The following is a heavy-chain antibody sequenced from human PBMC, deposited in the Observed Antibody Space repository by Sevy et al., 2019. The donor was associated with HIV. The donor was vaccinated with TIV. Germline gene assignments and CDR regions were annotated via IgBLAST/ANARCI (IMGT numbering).Heavy chain of an antibody. D-gene: IGHD3-3*01. Sequence: GGSLRLSCTSSGLSFNNYALTWVRQAPEKGLEWVSTISHSGDNTNYADSVKGRFIISRDNSENTLYLQMNSLRAEDTARYYCAGRKVGDFWSGSVRGPWAGGPLFDYWGQGTLVTVSS. CDR1: GLSFNNYA. J-gene: IGHJ4*02. V-gene: IGHV3-23*01. CDR2: ISHSGDNT. CDR3: AGRKVGDFWSGSVRGPWAGGPLFDY.